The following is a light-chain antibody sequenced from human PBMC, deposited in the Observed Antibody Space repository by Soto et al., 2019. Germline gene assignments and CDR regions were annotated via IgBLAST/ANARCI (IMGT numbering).Light chain of an antibody. Sequence: DIQMTQSPSSLSASVGDRVTITCRASQNIFSYLSWYQHKPGKAPKLLIYAASSLQSGVPSRFSGSGSGTDFALTISSLQPDDFATFYCQQSYSVPHTFGQGTKVEI. CDR3: QQSYSVPHT. J-gene: IGKJ2*01. CDR1: QNIFSY. V-gene: IGKV1-39*01. CDR2: AAS.